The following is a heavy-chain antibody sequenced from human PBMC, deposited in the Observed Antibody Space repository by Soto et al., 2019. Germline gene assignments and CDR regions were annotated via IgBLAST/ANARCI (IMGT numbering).Heavy chain of an antibody. CDR3: AAGGGLARYS. V-gene: IGHV4-30-2*01. J-gene: IGHJ4*02. CDR2: IYHSGST. CDR1: RGSIISGAYS. D-gene: IGHD1-26*01. Sequence: PSETLSLTSAVSRGSIISGAYSWSLIRQPPGKGLEWIGYIYHSGSTYYNPSLKSRVTISVDRSKNQFSLKLSSVTAADTAVYYCAAGGGLARYSWGQGTLVTVSS.